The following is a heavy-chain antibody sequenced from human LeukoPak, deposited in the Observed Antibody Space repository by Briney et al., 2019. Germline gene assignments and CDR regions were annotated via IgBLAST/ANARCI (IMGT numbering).Heavy chain of an antibody. CDR3: AKRLMGATTVDY. CDR2: ISGSGGST. D-gene: IGHD1-26*01. V-gene: IGHV3-23*01. J-gene: IGHJ4*02. CDR1: GFTFSSYA. Sequence: GGSLRLSRAASGFTFSSYAMSWVRQAPGKGLEWVSAISGSGGSTYYAGSVKGRFTISRDNSKNTLYLQMNSLRAEDTAVYYCAKRLMGATTVDYWGQGTLVTVSS.